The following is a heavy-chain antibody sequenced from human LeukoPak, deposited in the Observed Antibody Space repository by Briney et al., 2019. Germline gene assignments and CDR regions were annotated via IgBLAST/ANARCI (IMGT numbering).Heavy chain of an antibody. CDR3: ARDRDWGYFDY. V-gene: IGHV3-48*01. Sequence: GGSLRLSCAASGFMFTSYSMNWVRQAPGKGLEWVAYISSPSTNIYYVDSVKGRFTISRDNAKNSLYLQMNSLRAEDTAVYYCARDRDWGYFDYWGQGTLVTVSS. CDR1: GFMFTSYS. J-gene: IGHJ4*02. CDR2: ISSPSTNI. D-gene: IGHD3/OR15-3a*01.